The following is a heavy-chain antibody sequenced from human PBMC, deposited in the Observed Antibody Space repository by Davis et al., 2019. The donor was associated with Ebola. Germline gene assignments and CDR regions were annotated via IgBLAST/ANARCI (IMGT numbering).Heavy chain of an antibody. CDR3: ARDRGDGYCFDY. V-gene: IGHV3-21*01. CDR1: GFTFTTYS. J-gene: IGHJ4*02. CDR2: IISSSSYI. D-gene: IGHD5-24*01. Sequence: GESLKISCVASGFTFTTYSMSWVRQAPGKGLEWVSSIISSSSYIYYADSVKGRFTISRDNAKNSLYLQMNSLIAEDTTVYYCARDRGDGYCFDYWGQGTLVTVSS.